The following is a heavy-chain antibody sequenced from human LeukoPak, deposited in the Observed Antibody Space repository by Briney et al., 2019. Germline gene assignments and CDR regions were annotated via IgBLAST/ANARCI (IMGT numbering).Heavy chain of an antibody. D-gene: IGHD3-3*01. CDR3: ARDPETYYDFWSGHHKDY. J-gene: IGHJ4*02. Sequence: GGSLRLSCAASGFTFSSYEMNWVRQAPGKGLEWVSSISSSSSYIYYADSVKGRFTISRDNAKNSLYLQMNSLRAEDTAVYYCARDPETYYDFWSGHHKDYWGQGTLVTVSS. V-gene: IGHV3-21*01. CDR1: GFTFSSYE. CDR2: ISSSSSYI.